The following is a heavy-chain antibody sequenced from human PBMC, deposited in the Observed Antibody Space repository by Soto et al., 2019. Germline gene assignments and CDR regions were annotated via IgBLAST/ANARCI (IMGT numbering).Heavy chain of an antibody. CDR1: GITFSSYA. CDR2: ISGSGGST. D-gene: IGHD6-6*01. Sequence: PGGSLRLSCAASGITFSSYAMIWARQAPGKGLEWVSAISGSGGSTYYADSVKGRFTISRDNSKNTLYLQMNSLRAEDTAVYYCAKFPSSIAARFWFDPWGQGTLVTVSS. CDR3: AKFPSSIAARFWFDP. V-gene: IGHV3-23*01. J-gene: IGHJ5*02.